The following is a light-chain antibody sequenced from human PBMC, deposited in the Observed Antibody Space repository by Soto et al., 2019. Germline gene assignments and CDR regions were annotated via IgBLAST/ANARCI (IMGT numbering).Light chain of an antibody. Sequence: DIQMTQSPSSLSASVGDRVTITCRASQGIRNSLAWCQQKPGKVPKLLIYSSSDLQSGVPSRFSGSGSGTDFTLTISSLQPEDFATYSCLQYLSYPFIFGPGTKVEMK. V-gene: IGKV1-27*01. J-gene: IGKJ3*01. CDR2: SSS. CDR3: LQYLSYPFI. CDR1: QGIRNS.